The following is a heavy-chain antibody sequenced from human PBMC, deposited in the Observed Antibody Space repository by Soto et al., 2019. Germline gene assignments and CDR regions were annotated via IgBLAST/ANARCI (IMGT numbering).Heavy chain of an antibody. Sequence: QVQLVQSGAEVKTPGASVKVSCETSGYTFTGYYIHWVRQAPGQGLEWMGWINPHTGVTNYAQNFQGWVTMTRDTSISTVYMEMTRLKSDDTAVYYCARESGGVADTLDPWGQGTLVTVSS. V-gene: IGHV1-2*04. CDR3: ARESGGVADTLDP. CDR2: INPHTGVT. J-gene: IGHJ5*02. D-gene: IGHD6-19*01. CDR1: GYTFTGYY.